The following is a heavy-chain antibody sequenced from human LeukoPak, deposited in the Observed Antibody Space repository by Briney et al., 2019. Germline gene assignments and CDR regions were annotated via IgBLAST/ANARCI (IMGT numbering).Heavy chain of an antibody. CDR3: AKDHSIAVAGGLGY. J-gene: IGHJ4*02. CDR1: GFTFTNYA. V-gene: IGHV3-30*18. Sequence: PGGSLRLSCAASGFTFTNYAMNWVRQAPGKGLEWVAVISYDGSNKYYADSVKGRFTISRDNSKNTLYLQMNSLRAEDTAVYYCAKDHSIAVAGGLGYWGQGTLVTVSS. CDR2: ISYDGSNK. D-gene: IGHD6-19*01.